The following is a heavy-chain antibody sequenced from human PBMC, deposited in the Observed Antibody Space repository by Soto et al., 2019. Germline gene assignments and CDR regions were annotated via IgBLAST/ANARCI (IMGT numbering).Heavy chain of an antibody. D-gene: IGHD1-20*01. CDR2: IYYSGIT. CDR1: GGSISSSNW. V-gene: IGHV4-4*02. J-gene: IGHJ6*02. CDR3: ARYKSNYYYGMDV. Sequence: TLSLTCAVSGGSISSSNWWSWVRQPPGKGLEWIGYIYYSGITNYSPSLKSRVTISVDTSKNQFSLKLSSVTAADTAVYYCARYKSNYYYGMDVWGQGTTVTVSS.